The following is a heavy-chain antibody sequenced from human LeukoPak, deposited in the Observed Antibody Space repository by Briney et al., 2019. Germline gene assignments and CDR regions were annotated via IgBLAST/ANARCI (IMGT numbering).Heavy chain of an antibody. V-gene: IGHV1-18*01. J-gene: IGHJ4*02. D-gene: IGHD3-22*01. CDR2: ISAYNGNT. Sequence: VASVKVSCKASGYTFTSYGVSWVRQAPGQGLEWMGWISAYNGNTNYAQKLQGRVTMSTDTSTSTAYMELRSLRSDDTAVYYCARDINYYYGSSGYYDYFDFWGQGTLVTVSS. CDR1: GYTFTSYG. CDR3: ARDINYYYGSSGYYDYFDF.